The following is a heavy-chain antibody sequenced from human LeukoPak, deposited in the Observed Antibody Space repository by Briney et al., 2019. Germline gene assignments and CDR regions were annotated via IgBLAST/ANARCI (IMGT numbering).Heavy chain of an antibody. CDR3: ARDTFWLGKYYFDY. D-gene: IGHD3-9*01. J-gene: IGHJ4*02. CDR1: GRSISSYY. CDR2: IYTSGST. Sequence: SDTLSLTRTVSGRSISSYYWSWIRHPPRKGLVWIARIYTSGSTSYNPSLKSRVTMPVDTSKKQFSLQLNSVTAADTAVYYCARDTFWLGKYYFDYWVRGTLVSVSS. V-gene: IGHV4-4*07.